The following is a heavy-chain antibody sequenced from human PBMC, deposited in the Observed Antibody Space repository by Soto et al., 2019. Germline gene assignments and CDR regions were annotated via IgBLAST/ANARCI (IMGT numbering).Heavy chain of an antibody. V-gene: IGHV4-59*11. D-gene: IGHD1-26*01. Sequence: LATQSLTWTVSGGYIRNQFWSWIRQPPGKGLEWIGYIYHSGSTSYNPSLKSRVTISIDTSRKQFSLKLSSVTAADTAVDYCARTGSGGGYWGQGTQVTVSS. CDR1: GGYIRNQF. CDR2: IYHSGST. CDR3: ARTGSGGGY. J-gene: IGHJ4*02.